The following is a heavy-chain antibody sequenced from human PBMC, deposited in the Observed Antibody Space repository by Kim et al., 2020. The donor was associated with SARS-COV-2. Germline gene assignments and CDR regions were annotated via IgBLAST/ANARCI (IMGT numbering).Heavy chain of an antibody. CDR3: ARGGGSCSGGCSSLSELDH. J-gene: IGHJ4*02. Sequence: SQTLSLTCAISGDSVSTNSAAWHWVRQSPSRGLEWLGRTYYRSKWYYDYAVSVKSRITINPDTSKNQFSLQLNSVTPEDTAVYYCARGGGSCSGGCSSLSELDHWGQGTLVTVSS. CDR1: GDSVSTNSAA. D-gene: IGHD2-15*01. CDR2: TYYRSKWYY. V-gene: IGHV6-1*01.